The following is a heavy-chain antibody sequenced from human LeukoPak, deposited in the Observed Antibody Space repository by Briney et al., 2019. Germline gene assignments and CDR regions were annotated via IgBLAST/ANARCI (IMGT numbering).Heavy chain of an antibody. V-gene: IGHV4-34*01. CDR3: ARVRAAGSFDI. CDR1: GGSFSGYY. Sequence: PSETLSLTCAVSGGSFSGYYWTWIRQPPGKGLERIGEINHSGSTNYNPSLKSRVTISVDTSRNQFSLILTSVTAADTAVYFCARVRAAGSFDIWGQGTMVTVSS. J-gene: IGHJ3*02. CDR2: INHSGST.